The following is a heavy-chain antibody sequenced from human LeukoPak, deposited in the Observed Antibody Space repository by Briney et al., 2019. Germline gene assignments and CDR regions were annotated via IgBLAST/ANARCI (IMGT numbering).Heavy chain of an antibody. Sequence: SETLSLTCTVSGGSISSSSYYWGWIRQPPGKGLDGIGTMSYSGSTYYNPSLKSRVTISVDTSKNQFSLKLSSVTAADTAVYYCARQNSGYDVIGPNPPHYYYYMDVWGKGTTVTISS. CDR1: GGSISSSSYY. V-gene: IGHV4-39*01. J-gene: IGHJ6*03. D-gene: IGHD5-12*01. CDR2: MSYSGST. CDR3: ARQNSGYDVIGPNPPHYYYYMDV.